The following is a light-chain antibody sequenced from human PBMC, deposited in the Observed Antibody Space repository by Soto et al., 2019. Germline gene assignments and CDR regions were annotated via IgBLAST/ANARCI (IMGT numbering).Light chain of an antibody. J-gene: IGLJ2*01. CDR2: DVS. CDR3: SSYTSSTTLR. V-gene: IGLV2-14*01. CDR1: SSDVGGYNY. Sequence: QSVLTQPASVSGSPGQSITISCTGTSSDVGGYNYVSWYQQHPGKAPKLMIYDVSSRPSGVSNRFSGSKSGNTASLTISGLQAEDEADYYCSSYTSSTTLRIGGGTKLTVL.